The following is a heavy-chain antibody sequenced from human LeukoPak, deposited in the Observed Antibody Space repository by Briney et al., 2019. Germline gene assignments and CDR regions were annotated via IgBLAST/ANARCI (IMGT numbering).Heavy chain of an antibody. V-gene: IGHV3-15*01. CDR3: TRMNYARFDP. Sequence: GSLRLSCAASGLTVSNAWMSWVRQAPGKGLEWVGRIRSSSDGGTTDYAAPVKGRFTISRDDSENTLFLRMSSLETEDTAVYYCTRMNYARFDPWGQGTLVTVSS. J-gene: IGHJ5*02. D-gene: IGHD2-2*01. CDR2: IRSSSDGGTT. CDR1: GLTVSNAW.